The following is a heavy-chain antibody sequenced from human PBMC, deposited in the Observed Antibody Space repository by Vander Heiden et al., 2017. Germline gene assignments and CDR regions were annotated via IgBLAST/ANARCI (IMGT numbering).Heavy chain of an antibody. V-gene: IGHV1-18*01. J-gene: IGHJ6*02. D-gene: IGHD6-13*01. CDR1: GYTFTIYG. CDR2: ISVYNGNT. CDR3: AREGQQLDIPGHYYYYGMDV. Sequence: QVQLVQSGGEVKKPGASVRISCKASGYTFTIYGISWVRQAPGQGLEWMGWISVYNGNTNDAQKLQGRVTMTTDTSTSTAYMELRSLRSDDTAVYYCAREGQQLDIPGHYYYYGMDVWGQGTTVTVSS.